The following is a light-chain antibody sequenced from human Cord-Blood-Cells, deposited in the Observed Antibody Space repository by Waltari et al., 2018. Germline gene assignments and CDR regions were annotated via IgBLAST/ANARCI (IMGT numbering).Light chain of an antibody. V-gene: IGLV3-25*02. CDR1: ALPKQY. J-gene: IGLJ1*01. CDR3: QSADSSGTYV. CDR2: KDS. Sequence: SYELTQPPSVSVSPGQTARITCSGDALPKQYAYWYQQKPGQAPVLVIYKDSGRPSGIPGRFSGSSSGTTVTLTISGVQAEDEADDYCQSADSSGTYVFGTGTKVTVL.